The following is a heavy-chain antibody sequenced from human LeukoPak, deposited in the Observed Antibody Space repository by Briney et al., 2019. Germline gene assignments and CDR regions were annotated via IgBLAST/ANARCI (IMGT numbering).Heavy chain of an antibody. V-gene: IGHV3-66*01. CDR1: GFTVSSNY. CDR2: IYSGGST. D-gene: IGHD2/OR15-2a*01. Sequence: PGGSVRLSCAASGFTVSSNYMSWVRQAPGKGLEWVSVIYSGGSTYYADSVKGRFTISRDNSKNTLYLQMNSLRAEDTAVYYCARVEASKPPNYYYYYGMDVWGQGTTVTVSS. CDR3: ARVEASKPPNYYYYYGMDV. J-gene: IGHJ6*02.